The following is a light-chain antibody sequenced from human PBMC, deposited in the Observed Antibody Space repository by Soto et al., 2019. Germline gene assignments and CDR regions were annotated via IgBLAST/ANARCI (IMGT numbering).Light chain of an antibody. Sequence: DIQMTQSPSSLSASIGDRVTITCRASQSISIYLNWYQQKPGKAPKLLIYAASSLQRGVPSTFSGSGSGTDFTLTISSLQPEDFETYYCQQSYNTLRTFGGGTKVEIK. CDR2: AAS. CDR1: QSISIY. J-gene: IGKJ4*01. V-gene: IGKV1-39*01. CDR3: QQSYNTLRT.